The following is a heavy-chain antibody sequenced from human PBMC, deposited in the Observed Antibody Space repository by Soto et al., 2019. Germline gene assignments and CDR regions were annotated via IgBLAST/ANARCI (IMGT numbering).Heavy chain of an antibody. Sequence: EVQLVESGGGLVKPGGSLRLSCAASGFPFSRSWMSWVRQAPGKGLEWVARIKSETDGGTTDYAAPVEGRFTISRDDSKNTLNLQMNTLKTEDTAVYYCVTYDYIWGNYRYRWAYWGHGTLVTVSS. CDR1: GFPFSRSW. J-gene: IGHJ4*03. D-gene: IGHD3-16*02. V-gene: IGHV3-15*01. CDR3: VTYDYIWGNYRYRWAY. CDR2: IKSETDGGTT.